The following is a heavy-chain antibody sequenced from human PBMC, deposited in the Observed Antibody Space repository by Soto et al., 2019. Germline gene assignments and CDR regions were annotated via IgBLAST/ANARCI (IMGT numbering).Heavy chain of an antibody. J-gene: IGHJ6*02. Sequence: QVQLVQSGAEVKKPGASVKVSCKTSGYPFTSYDINWVRQATGQGLEWMGWMNPNSGNTGSAQKFQGRVTMTRDTSTSTAYMELSSLSSEDTGVYYCARDGALGENYYYYGMDVWGQGTTVTVSS. CDR2: MNPNSGNT. D-gene: IGHD3-16*01. CDR1: GYPFTSYD. CDR3: ARDGALGENYYYYGMDV. V-gene: IGHV1-8*01.